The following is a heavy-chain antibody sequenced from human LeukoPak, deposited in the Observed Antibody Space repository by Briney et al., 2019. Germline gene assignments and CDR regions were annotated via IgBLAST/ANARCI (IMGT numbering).Heavy chain of an antibody. CDR2: INDYTGDT. CDR1: GGSFTDYF. Sequence: SETLSLNCTVYGGSFTDYFWTWIRQSPGKGLEWIGEINDYTGDTNYNPSLNSRVSIPLEKSKNQFSLELRSVTAADTAVYYCARGRIAKIVVVHSFSYGMDVWGQGTTVTVSS. D-gene: IGHD3-22*01. V-gene: IGHV4-34*01. CDR3: ARGRIAKIVVVHSFSYGMDV. J-gene: IGHJ6*02.